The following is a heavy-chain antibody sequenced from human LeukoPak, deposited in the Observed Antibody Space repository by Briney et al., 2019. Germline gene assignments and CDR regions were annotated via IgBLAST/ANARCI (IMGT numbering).Heavy chain of an antibody. CDR3: ARLDILTGYYADY. CDR1: GGTFSSYA. J-gene: IGHJ4*02. CDR2: IIPILGIA. V-gene: IGHV1-69*04. Sequence: SVKVSCKASGGTFSSYAISWVRQAPGQGLEWMGRIIPILGIANYAQKFQGRVTMTRDMSTSTVYMELSSLRSEDTAVYYCARLDILTGYYADYWGQGTLVTVSS. D-gene: IGHD3-9*01.